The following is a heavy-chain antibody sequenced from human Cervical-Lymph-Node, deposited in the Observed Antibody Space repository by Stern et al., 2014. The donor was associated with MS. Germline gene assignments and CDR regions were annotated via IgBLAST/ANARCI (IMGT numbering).Heavy chain of an antibody. CDR2: INPSGGFT. CDR3: ASARNTAFDI. J-gene: IGHJ3*02. Sequence: LVESGAEVKKPGASVQVSCKASEYTLSYFFIHWIRQAPGQGLEWMGVINPSGGFTTYAQRFQGRFTMTRDTSTSTVFMKLSSLTSEDTAVYYFASARNTAFDIWGQGTSVIVSS. V-gene: IGHV1-46*03. CDR1: EYTLSYFF.